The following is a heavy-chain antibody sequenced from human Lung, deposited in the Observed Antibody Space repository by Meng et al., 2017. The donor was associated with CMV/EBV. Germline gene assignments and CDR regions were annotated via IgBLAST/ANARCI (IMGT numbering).Heavy chain of an antibody. Sequence: SXTLSLTCAISGDSVSSNSAAWNWIRQSPSRGLEWLGRTYYSSRWYNDYAPSVKSRITINPDTSKNQYSLQLHSVTPEDTAVHYCVRDDAMGVDAFDIWGQGXLVTVSS. CDR1: GDSVSSNSAA. CDR3: VRDDAMGVDAFDI. J-gene: IGHJ3*02. V-gene: IGHV6-1*01. CDR2: TYYSSRWYN.